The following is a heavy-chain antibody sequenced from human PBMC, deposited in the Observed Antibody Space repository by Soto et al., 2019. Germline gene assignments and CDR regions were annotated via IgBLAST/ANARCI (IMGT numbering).Heavy chain of an antibody. V-gene: IGHV3-23*01. CDR2: ISGSGGST. CDR1: GFTFSSYA. CDR3: EKDTSSSPDYFDY. J-gene: IGHJ4*02. Sequence: EVQLLESGGGLVQPGGSLRLSCAASGFTFSSYAMSWVRQAPGKGLEWVSAISGSGGSTYYADSVKGRFTISRDNSKNTLYLQMNSLRAEDTAVYYCEKDTSSSPDYFDYWGQGTLVTVSS. D-gene: IGHD6-6*01.